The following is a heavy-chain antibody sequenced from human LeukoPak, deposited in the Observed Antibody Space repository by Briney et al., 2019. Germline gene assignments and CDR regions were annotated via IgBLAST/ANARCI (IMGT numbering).Heavy chain of an antibody. CDR2: IYPGDSDT. Sequence: KAGESLKICFKGSGYSFTSYWIGWVRQMPGKGLGCMGIIYPGDSDTKYIPSFQGQVAISADKPISTAYLQWSSLKASDTAMYYCARRGKQWLEDAFDIWGQGTMVTVSS. J-gene: IGHJ3*02. V-gene: IGHV5-51*01. D-gene: IGHD6-19*01. CDR3: ARRGKQWLEDAFDI. CDR1: GYSFTSYW.